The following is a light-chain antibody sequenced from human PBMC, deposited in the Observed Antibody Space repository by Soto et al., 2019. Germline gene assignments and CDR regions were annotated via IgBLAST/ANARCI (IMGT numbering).Light chain of an antibody. CDR3: QQYNSYSYT. V-gene: IGKV1-39*01. J-gene: IGKJ2*01. Sequence: MPMTHSPSSLSASFWYRFTNNFGASQSISTYLNWYQQTPGKAPKLLIYAASSLQSGVPSRFSGSGSGTDFTLTISSLHPEDSATYYCQQYNSYSYTFGQGTKVDI. CDR2: AAS. CDR1: QSISTY.